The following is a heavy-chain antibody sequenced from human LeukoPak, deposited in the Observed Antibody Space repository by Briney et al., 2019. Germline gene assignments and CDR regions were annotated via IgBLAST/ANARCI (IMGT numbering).Heavy chain of an antibody. D-gene: IGHD3-16*01. Sequence: GGSLRLSCAASGFTFSSYEMNWVRQAPGKGLEWVSYISSSGSTIYHADSVKGRFTISRDNAKNSLYLQMNSLRAEDTAVYYCARVIRRALDIWGQGTMVTVSS. V-gene: IGHV3-48*03. CDR3: ARVIRRALDI. CDR1: GFTFSSYE. CDR2: ISSSGSTI. J-gene: IGHJ3*02.